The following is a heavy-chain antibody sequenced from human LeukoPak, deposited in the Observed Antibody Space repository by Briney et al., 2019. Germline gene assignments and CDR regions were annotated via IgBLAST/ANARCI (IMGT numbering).Heavy chain of an antibody. D-gene: IGHD2-2*01. V-gene: IGHV4-59*01. Sequence: SETLSLTCTVSGGPISSYYWSWIRQPPGKGLEWIGYIYYSGSTNYNPSLKSRVTISVDTSKNQFSLKLSSVTAADTAVYYCASLGYCSSTSCLALDYWGQGTLVTVSS. CDR2: IYYSGST. CDR3: ASLGYCSSTSCLALDY. CDR1: GGPISSYY. J-gene: IGHJ4*02.